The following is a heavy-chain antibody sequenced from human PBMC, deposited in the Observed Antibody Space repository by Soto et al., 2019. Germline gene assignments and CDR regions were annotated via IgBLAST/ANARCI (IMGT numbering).Heavy chain of an antibody. CDR3: ARSITIYGVVVSSADNWFDP. Sequence: QLQLQESGPGLVKPSETLSLTCAVSGVSISSSSFYWGWIRQPPGRGLEWIGAVYYSGTTSYNPSLKSRVTMSVDTSKKQFSLKLSSVTAADTSIYYCARSITIYGVVVSSADNWFDPWGPGTLVTVSS. CDR1: GVSISSSSFY. J-gene: IGHJ5*02. D-gene: IGHD3-3*01. V-gene: IGHV4-39*01. CDR2: VYYSGTT.